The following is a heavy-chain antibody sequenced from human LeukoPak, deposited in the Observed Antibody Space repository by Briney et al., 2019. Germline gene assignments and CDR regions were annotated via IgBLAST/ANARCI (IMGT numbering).Heavy chain of an antibody. V-gene: IGHV3-23*01. D-gene: IGHD5-24*01. CDR3: AKILERELQYYYYGMDV. Sequence: GGSLRLSCAASGFTFTTYAMSWVRQTPGKGLEWVLAVSSSGGSTYYADSVKGRFTISRDNSKNTLYLQMNSLRAEDTAVYYCAKILERELQYYYYGMDVWGQGTSVTVSS. CDR2: VSSSGGST. CDR1: GFTFTTYA. J-gene: IGHJ6*02.